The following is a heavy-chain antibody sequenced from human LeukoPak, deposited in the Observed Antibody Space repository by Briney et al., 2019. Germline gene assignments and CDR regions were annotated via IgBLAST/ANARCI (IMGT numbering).Heavy chain of an antibody. CDR3: ARGGVIAVAGTANYYYYYGMDV. D-gene: IGHD6-19*01. CDR2: MNPNSGNT. CDR1: GYTFTSYD. Sequence: ASVTVSCKASGYTFTSYDINWVRQATGQGLEWMGWMNPNSGNTGYAQKFQGRVTMTRNTSISTAYMELSSLRSEDTAVYYCARGGVIAVAGTANYYYYYGMDVWGQGTTVTVSS. J-gene: IGHJ6*02. V-gene: IGHV1-8*01.